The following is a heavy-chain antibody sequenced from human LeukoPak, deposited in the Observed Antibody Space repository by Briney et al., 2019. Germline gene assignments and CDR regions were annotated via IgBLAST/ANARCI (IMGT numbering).Heavy chain of an antibody. CDR3: VRRVNTYGGWFDR. CDR2: IDYRGRT. J-gene: IGHJ5*02. V-gene: IGHV4-39*01. CDR1: GDSISSSNFH. Sequence: PSETLSLTCSVSGDSISSSNFHWGWIRPSPGKGLEWIGTIDYRGRTFYNPPLNNRVTISADTSRNQLSLKLSSVTATDTAIYYCVRRVNTYGGWFDRWGQGALVTVSS. D-gene: IGHD5-18*01.